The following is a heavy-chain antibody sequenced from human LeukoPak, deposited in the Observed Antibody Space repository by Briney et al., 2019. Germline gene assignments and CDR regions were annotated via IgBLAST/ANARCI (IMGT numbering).Heavy chain of an antibody. CDR3: ARGGGEVVVVPAAPTVYMDV. CDR1: GYTFTSYG. Sequence: ASGKVSCKASGYTFTSYGISWVRQAPGQGLEWMGWISAYNGNTNYAQKLQGRVTMTTDTSTSTAYMELRSLRSDDTAVYYCARGGGEVVVVPAAPTVYMDVWGKGTTVTVSS. V-gene: IGHV1-18*01. J-gene: IGHJ6*03. CDR2: ISAYNGNT. D-gene: IGHD2-2*01.